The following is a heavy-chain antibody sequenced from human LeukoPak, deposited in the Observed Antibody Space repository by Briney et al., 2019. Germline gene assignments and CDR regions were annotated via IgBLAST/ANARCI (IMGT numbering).Heavy chain of an antibody. J-gene: IGHJ2*01. Sequence: ASVKVSCKASGYTFTTHGIAWVRQAPGHGLEWMGWISAHNRNTNYAQSLQGRVTMTTDTSTNTAYMELRSLRSDDTAVYYCARDGYFDLWGRGTLVTVS. CDR1: GYTFTTHG. V-gene: IGHV1-18*01. CDR2: ISAHNRNT. CDR3: ARDGYFDL.